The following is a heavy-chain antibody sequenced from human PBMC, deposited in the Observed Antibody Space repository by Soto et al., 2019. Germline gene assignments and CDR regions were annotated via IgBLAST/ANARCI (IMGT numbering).Heavy chain of an antibody. Sequence: QITLKESGPTLVKPTQTLTLTCTFSGFSLRTSGVGVGWIRQPPGKALEWLALIYWNDEKRYSPSLKSRLTITKDTSKNQVVLTMTNMDPVDTATYYCARLYYYDSSGYYYFDYWGQGTLVTVSA. V-gene: IGHV2-5*01. D-gene: IGHD3-22*01. CDR2: IYWNDEK. CDR3: ARLYYYDSSGYYYFDY. J-gene: IGHJ4*02. CDR1: GFSLRTSGVG.